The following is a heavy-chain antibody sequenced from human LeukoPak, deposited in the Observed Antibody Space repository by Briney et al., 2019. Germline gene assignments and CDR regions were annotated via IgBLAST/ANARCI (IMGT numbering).Heavy chain of an antibody. Sequence: SXXLSLTCNVSGDSITTYYWSWIRQPPGKGLEWIGYIYSSGSTNYNPSLKSRVTISIDTSKNQFSLKVSSVTAADTAVYYCARDATGGTTAWFDPWGQGTLVTVSS. V-gene: IGHV4-59*01. D-gene: IGHD1-7*01. J-gene: IGHJ5*02. CDR1: GDSITTYY. CDR3: ARDATGGTTAWFDP. CDR2: IYSSGST.